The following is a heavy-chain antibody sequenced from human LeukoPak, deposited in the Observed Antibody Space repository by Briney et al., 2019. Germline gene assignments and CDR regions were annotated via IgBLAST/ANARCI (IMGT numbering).Heavy chain of an antibody. J-gene: IGHJ3*02. D-gene: IGHD3-3*01. Sequence: KPSETLSLTCAVYGGSFSGYYWSWIRQPPGKGLEWIGEINHSGSTNYNPSLKSRVTISVDTSKNQFSLKLSSVTAADTAVYYCARDFRGSVDAFDIWGQGTMVAVSS. CDR3: ARDFRGSVDAFDI. V-gene: IGHV4-34*01. CDR2: INHSGST. CDR1: GGSFSGYY.